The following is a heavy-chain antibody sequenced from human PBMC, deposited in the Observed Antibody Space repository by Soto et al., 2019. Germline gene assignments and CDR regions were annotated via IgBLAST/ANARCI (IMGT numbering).Heavy chain of an antibody. CDR2: IYYSGST. Sequence: SETLSLTCTVAGGSISSYYWSWIRQPPGKGLEWIGYIYYSGSTNYNPSLKSRVTISVDTSKNQFSLKLSSVTAADTAVYYCGRQAAVAHYFDYWGQGTLVTVSS. D-gene: IGHD2-15*01. CDR1: GGSISSYY. J-gene: IGHJ4*02. CDR3: GRQAAVAHYFDY. V-gene: IGHV4-59*08.